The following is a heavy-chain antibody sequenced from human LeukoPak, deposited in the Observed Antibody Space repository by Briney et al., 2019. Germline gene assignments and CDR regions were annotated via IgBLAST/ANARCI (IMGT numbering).Heavy chain of an antibody. CDR3: ARVYQSAEYYFDY. D-gene: IGHD2-2*01. CDR2: IYYTGST. J-gene: IGHJ4*02. V-gene: IGHV4-59*01. Sequence: SETLSLTCTVSGGSIDSYYWSWIRQPPGKGLEWVGYIYYTGSTEYHPSLKSRVTISLDTSKNQFSLKLTSVTAADTAVYYCARVYQSAEYYFDYWGQGNLVSVSS. CDR1: GGSIDSYY.